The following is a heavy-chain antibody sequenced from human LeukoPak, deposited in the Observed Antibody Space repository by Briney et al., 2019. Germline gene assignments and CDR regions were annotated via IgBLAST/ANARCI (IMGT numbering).Heavy chain of an antibody. CDR1: GFTFSDYY. V-gene: IGHV3-23*01. CDR3: AKGGAVAPRAFDI. D-gene: IGHD4-23*01. Sequence: GGSLRLSCAASGFTFSDYYMSWIRQAPGKGLQRVSGITGSGGTTYYADSVKGRFTISRDNSKNTLFLQMNSLRAEDTAIYFCAKGGAVAPRAFDIWGQGTMVTVSS. CDR2: ITGSGGTT. J-gene: IGHJ3*02.